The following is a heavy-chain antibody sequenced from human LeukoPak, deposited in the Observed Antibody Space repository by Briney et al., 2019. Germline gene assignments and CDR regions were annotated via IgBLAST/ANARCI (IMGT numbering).Heavy chain of an antibody. D-gene: IGHD3-9*01. V-gene: IGHV3-53*01. J-gene: IGHJ4*02. CDR3: ARPSSGLTYYDILTGAGDFDY. CDR2: IYSGGST. Sequence: GGSLRLSCAASGFTVSSNYMSWVRQAPGKGLEWVSVIYSGGSTYYADSVKGRFTISRDNSKNTLYLQMNSLRAEDTAVYYCARPSSGLTYYDILTGAGDFDYWGQGTLVTVSS. CDR1: GFTVSSNY.